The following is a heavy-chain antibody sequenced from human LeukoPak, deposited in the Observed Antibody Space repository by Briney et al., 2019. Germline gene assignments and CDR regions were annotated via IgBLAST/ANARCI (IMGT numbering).Heavy chain of an antibody. CDR2: IYYSGST. Sequence: SETLSLTCTVSGGSIRSSSYYWGWIRQPPGKGLEWIGSIYYSGSTYYDPSLKSRVTISVDTSKNQFSLKLSSVTAADTAVYYCARGIDMVRGVKSWFDPWGQGTLVTVSS. J-gene: IGHJ5*02. CDR3: ARGIDMVRGVKSWFDP. CDR1: GGSIRSSSYY. V-gene: IGHV4-39*01. D-gene: IGHD3-10*01.